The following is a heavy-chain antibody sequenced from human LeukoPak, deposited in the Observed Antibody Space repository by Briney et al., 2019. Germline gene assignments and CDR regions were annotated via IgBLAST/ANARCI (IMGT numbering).Heavy chain of an antibody. CDR3: AKSAGYCSGGSCHSEYFQH. V-gene: IGHV3-23*01. Sequence: GGSLRLSCAASGFTFSSYAMSWVRQAPGKGLEWVSAISGSGGSTYYADSVKGRFTISRDNSKDTLYLQMNSLRAEDTAVYYCAKSAGYCSGGSCHSEYFQHWGQGTLVTVSS. CDR2: ISGSGGST. CDR1: GFTFSSYA. D-gene: IGHD2-15*01. J-gene: IGHJ1*01.